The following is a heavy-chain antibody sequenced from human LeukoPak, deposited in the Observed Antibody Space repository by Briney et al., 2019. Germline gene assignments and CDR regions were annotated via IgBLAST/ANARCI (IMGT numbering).Heavy chain of an antibody. J-gene: IGHJ4*02. CDR3: ARDQGGEQSY. CDR1: GFTFSSYS. Sequence: GGSLRLSCAASGFTFSSYSMNWVRQAPGKGLEWVSYISSFSGTIYYADSVKGRFTISGDNAKNSLYLQMNSLRAEDTAVYYCARDQGGEQSYWGQGTLVTVSS. D-gene: IGHD3-16*01. V-gene: IGHV3-48*01. CDR2: ISSFSGTI.